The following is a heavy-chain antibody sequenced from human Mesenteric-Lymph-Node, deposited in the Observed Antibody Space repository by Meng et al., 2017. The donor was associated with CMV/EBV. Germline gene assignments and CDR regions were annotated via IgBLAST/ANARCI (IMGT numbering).Heavy chain of an antibody. J-gene: IGHJ5*02. CDR1: GFTFSSYE. D-gene: IGHD2-2*01. V-gene: IGHV3-48*03. CDR2: ISSSGSTI. Sequence: GESLKISCAASGFTFSSYEMNWVRQAPGKGLEWVSYISSSGSTIYYADSVKGRFIISRDDAKGSLYLQMNNLRVDDTAGYYCARDLGVVIPSAMGPWGQGILVTVSS. CDR3: ARDLGVVIPSAMGP.